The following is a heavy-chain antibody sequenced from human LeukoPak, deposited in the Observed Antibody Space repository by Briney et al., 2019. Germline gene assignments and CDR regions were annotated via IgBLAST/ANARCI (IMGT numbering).Heavy chain of an antibody. Sequence: PGGSLRLSCAASGFTFSNYLMHWVRQAPGKGLVWVSRITSDGGSTHYADSVKGRFTISRDNAKNTLYLQMNSLTAEDTAVYYCVSLGYCSTSSCQPWGQGTLVTVSS. CDR1: GFTFSNYL. CDR2: ITSDGGST. D-gene: IGHD2-2*01. J-gene: IGHJ4*02. CDR3: VSLGYCSTSSCQP. V-gene: IGHV3-74*01.